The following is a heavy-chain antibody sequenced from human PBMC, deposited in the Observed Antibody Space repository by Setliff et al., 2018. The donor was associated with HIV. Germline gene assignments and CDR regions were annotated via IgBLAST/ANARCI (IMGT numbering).Heavy chain of an antibody. CDR2: ISGSGSGV. D-gene: IGHD3-16*01. V-gene: IGHV3-48*01. Sequence: GGSLRLSCAASGFTFSSYSMNWVRQSPGKGLEWVSYISGSGSGVDYADSVKGRFTVSRDNARSSLYLQLNSLRSEDTAVYYCARDLIWGFDYWGQGTPVTVS. CDR3: ARDLIWGFDY. J-gene: IGHJ4*02. CDR1: GFTFSSYS.